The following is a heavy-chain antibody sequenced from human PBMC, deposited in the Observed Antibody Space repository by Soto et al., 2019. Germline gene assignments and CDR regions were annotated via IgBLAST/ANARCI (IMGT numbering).Heavy chain of an antibody. J-gene: IGHJ4*02. CDR1: GFTFSSYG. V-gene: IGHV3-30*18. CDR3: AKGPSYCSGDYYPRLDY. Sequence: LRLSCAASGFTFSSYGMHWVRQAPGKGLEWVAVISYDGNNKYYADSVKGRFTISRDNSKNTLYLQMNSLRAEDTAVYYCAKGPSYCSGDYYPRLDYWSQGTLVTVSS. D-gene: IGHD2-21*02. CDR2: ISYDGNNK.